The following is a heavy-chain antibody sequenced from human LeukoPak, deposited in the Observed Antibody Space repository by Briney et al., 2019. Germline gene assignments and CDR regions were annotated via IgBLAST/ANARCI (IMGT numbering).Heavy chain of an antibody. J-gene: IGHJ5*02. CDR2: IYYSGST. D-gene: IGHD2-2*01. CDR3: ARSQSSTSESPLGFDP. V-gene: IGHV4-30-4*01. Sequence: SSETLSLTCTVSGGSISSGDYYWSWIRQPPGKGLEWIGYIYYSGSTYYNPSLKSRVTISVDTSKNQFSLKLSSVTAAGTAVYYCARSQSSTSESPLGFDPWGQGTLVTVSS. CDR1: GGSISSGDYY.